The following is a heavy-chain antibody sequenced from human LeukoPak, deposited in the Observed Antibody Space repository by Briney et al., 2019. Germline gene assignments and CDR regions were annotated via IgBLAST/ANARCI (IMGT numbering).Heavy chain of an antibody. CDR2: ISSSSSYI. Sequence: PGGSLRLSCAASGFTFSSYSMNWVRQAPGKGLEWVSSISSSSSYIYYADSVKGRFTISRDNAKNSLYLQMNSLRAEDTAVYYCARVRIGRVKGENSYFDYWGQGTLVTVSS. CDR1: GFTFSSYS. D-gene: IGHD3/OR15-3a*01. CDR3: ARVRIGRVKGENSYFDY. J-gene: IGHJ4*02. V-gene: IGHV3-21*01.